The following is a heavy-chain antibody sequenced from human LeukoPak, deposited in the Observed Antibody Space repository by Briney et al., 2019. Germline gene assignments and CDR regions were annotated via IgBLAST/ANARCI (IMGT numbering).Heavy chain of an antibody. CDR2: MNHSGST. CDR3: AREESDWSSLGYYYHYMDV. J-gene: IGHJ6*03. Sequence: SETLSLTCAVYGGSFSGYYWSWIRQPPGKGLEWIGEMNHSGSTNYNPSLKSRVTISVDTSKNQFSLKLASVTAADTAVYYCAREESDWSSLGYYYHYMDVWGKGTTVTISS. D-gene: IGHD3-9*01. CDR1: GGSFSGYY. V-gene: IGHV4-34*01.